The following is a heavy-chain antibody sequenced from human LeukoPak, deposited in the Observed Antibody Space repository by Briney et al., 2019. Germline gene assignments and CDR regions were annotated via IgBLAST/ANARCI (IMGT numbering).Heavy chain of an antibody. J-gene: IGHJ4*02. CDR2: IYYSGST. CDR3: ARESNYDFWSAFDY. CDR1: GGSISSGGYY. Sequence: SETLSLTCTVSGGSISSGGYYWSWIRQHPGKGLEWIGYIYYSGSTYHNPSLKSRLTISVDTSKNQFSLKLSSVTAADTAVYYCARESNYDFWSAFDYWGQGTLVTVSS. D-gene: IGHD3-3*01. V-gene: IGHV4-31*03.